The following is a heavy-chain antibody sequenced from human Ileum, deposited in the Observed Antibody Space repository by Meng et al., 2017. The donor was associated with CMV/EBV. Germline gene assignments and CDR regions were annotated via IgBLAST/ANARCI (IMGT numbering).Heavy chain of an antibody. J-gene: IGHJ6*02. CDR1: GDSITRYY. D-gene: IGHD2-2*01. V-gene: IGHV4-59*01. CDR3: ARDRDIVVVPAAMYGMDV. CDR2: RYYSETA. Sequence: SETLSLTCTASGDSITRYYVNWIRQPPGKGLEWIGYRYYSETAYYSHSLRGRVIISADTAKNHFSLSLTSVTAADTAVYYCARDRDIVVVPAAMYGMDVWGQGTTVTVSS.